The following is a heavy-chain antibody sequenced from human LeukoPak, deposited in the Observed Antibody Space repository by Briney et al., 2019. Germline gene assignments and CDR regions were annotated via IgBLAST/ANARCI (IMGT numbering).Heavy chain of an antibody. CDR3: ARRYCSGGTCYPDY. J-gene: IGHJ4*02. Sequence: KPSETLSLTCTVSGGSISSDYWTWIRQPPGKGLEYIGYIYYSGSTNYNPSLKSRVSISLDTSKNQFSLKLSSVTAADTAVYYCARRYCSGGTCYPDYWGQGTLVTVSS. CDR1: GGSISSDY. CDR2: IYYSGST. V-gene: IGHV4-59*08. D-gene: IGHD2-15*01.